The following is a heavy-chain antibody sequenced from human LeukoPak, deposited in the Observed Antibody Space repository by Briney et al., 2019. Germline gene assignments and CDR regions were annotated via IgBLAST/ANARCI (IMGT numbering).Heavy chain of an antibody. Sequence: GGSLRLSCAASGFTFSSYWMHWVRQAPGKGLVWVSHTNTDASSTSYADSVKGRFTISRDNAKNTLYLQMNSLTAEDTAVYYCAKGYYMDVWGKGTTVTVSS. CDR3: AKGYYMDV. J-gene: IGHJ6*03. CDR2: TNTDASST. CDR1: GFTFSSYW. V-gene: IGHV3-74*01.